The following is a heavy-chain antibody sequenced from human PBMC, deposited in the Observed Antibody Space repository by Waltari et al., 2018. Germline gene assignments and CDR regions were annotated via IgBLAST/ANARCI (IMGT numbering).Heavy chain of an antibody. CDR3: AGDRDGYNARIDY. Sequence: EVQLVESGGGLVTPGGSLRLSCAASGFTFSSNSMNWVRRAPGKVLEWVSSISSSSSYIYYADSVKGRFTISRDNAKNSLYLQMNSLRAEDTAVYYCAGDRDGYNARIDYWGQGTLVTVSS. CDR2: ISSSSSYI. CDR1: GFTFSSNS. V-gene: IGHV3-21*01. D-gene: IGHD5-12*01. J-gene: IGHJ4*02.